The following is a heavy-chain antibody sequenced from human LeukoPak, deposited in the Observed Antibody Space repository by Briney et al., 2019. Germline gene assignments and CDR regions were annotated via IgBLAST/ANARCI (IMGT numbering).Heavy chain of an antibody. V-gene: IGHV4-39*01. CDR3: AKSGGYGLIDY. J-gene: IGHJ4*02. Sequence: SETLSLTCAVPGASVSDSNYYWGWIRQPPGKGLEWIGNIYSSGSTYYNASLQSRVTISIDTSKNQFSLRLNSVTAADTAMYYCAKSGGYGLIDYWGQGTRVTVSS. CDR1: GASVSDSNYY. D-gene: IGHD1-26*01. CDR2: IYSSGST.